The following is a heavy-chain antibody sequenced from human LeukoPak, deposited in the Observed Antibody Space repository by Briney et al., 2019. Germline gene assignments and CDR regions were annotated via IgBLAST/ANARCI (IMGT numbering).Heavy chain of an antibody. V-gene: IGHV3-73*01. Sequence: QTGGSLRLSCAASGFTFSGSAMHWVRQASGKGLEWVGRIRSKANSYATAYAASVKGRFTISRDDSKNTAYLQMNSLKTEDTAVYYRTRHAGYGGIDYWGQGTLVTVSS. CDR1: GFTFSGSA. CDR2: IRSKANSYAT. J-gene: IGHJ4*02. D-gene: IGHD4-23*01. CDR3: TRHAGYGGIDY.